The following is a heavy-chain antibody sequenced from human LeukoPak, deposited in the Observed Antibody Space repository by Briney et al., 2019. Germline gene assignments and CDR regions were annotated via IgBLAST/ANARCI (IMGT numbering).Heavy chain of an antibody. CDR2: IYYSGTT. CDR1: GGSISPLY. V-gene: IGHV4-59*11. CDR3: ARGGVAAKYYFDY. J-gene: IGHJ4*02. Sequence: SETLSLTCTVSGGSISPLYWSWIRQPPGKGLEFIGYIYYSGTTNYNPSLKSRVTLSVETSKNQFSQTPGSVTAADTAVYYCARGGVAAKYYFDYWGQGTLVTVSS. D-gene: IGHD3-10*01.